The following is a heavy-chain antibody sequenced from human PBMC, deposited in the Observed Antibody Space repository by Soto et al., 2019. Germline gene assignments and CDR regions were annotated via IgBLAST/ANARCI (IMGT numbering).Heavy chain of an antibody. CDR2: IYSGGST. CDR1: GFTVSSNY. CDR3: ARELAGAFDI. J-gene: IGHJ3*02. V-gene: IGHV3-53*01. Sequence: LRLSCAASGFTVSSNYMSWVRQAPGKGLEWVSVIYSGGSTYYADSVKGRFTISRDNSKNTLYLQMNSLRAEDTAVYYCARELAGAFDIWGQGTMVTVSS.